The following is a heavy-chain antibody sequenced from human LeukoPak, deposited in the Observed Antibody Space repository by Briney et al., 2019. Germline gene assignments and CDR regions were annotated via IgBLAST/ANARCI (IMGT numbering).Heavy chain of an antibody. CDR2: IYYSGST. J-gene: IGHJ5*02. CDR3: ARGNDLSGYSYAT. CDR1: GGSISSGGYY. Sequence: PSQTLSLTCTVSGGSISSGGYYWSWIRQHPGKGLEWIGYIYYSGSTDYNPSLKGRVTMSVDTSKNQFSLNLSSVTAADTAVYYCARGNDLSGYSYATWGQGTLVTVSS. V-gene: IGHV4-31*03. D-gene: IGHD3-9*01.